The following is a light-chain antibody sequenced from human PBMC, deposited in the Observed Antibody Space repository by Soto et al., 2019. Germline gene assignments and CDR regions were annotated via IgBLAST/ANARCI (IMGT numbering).Light chain of an antibody. CDR1: SSDVGGYNY. CDR2: EVS. CDR3: SSFAGSPVV. J-gene: IGLJ2*01. V-gene: IGLV2-8*01. Sequence: QSALTQPPSASGSPGQSVTISCTGTSSDVGGYNYVSWYQQHPGKVPKLMIYEVSKRPSGVPDRFSGSKSGNTASLTVSGLQAEDEADYYCSSFAGSPVVFGGGPKLTVL.